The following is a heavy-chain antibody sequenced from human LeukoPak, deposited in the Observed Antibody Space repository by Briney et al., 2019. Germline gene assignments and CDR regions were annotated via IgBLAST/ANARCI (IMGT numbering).Heavy chain of an antibody. Sequence: GGSLRLSCAASGFTFSSYGMNWVRQAPGKGLEWVSYISSSGSTIYYADSVKGRFTISRDNAKNSLYLQMNSLRAEDTAVYYCARDLLTVGVWFDPWGQGTLVTVSS. CDR3: ARDLLTVGVWFDP. V-gene: IGHV3-48*03. D-gene: IGHD4-11*01. CDR1: GFTFSSYG. CDR2: ISSSGSTI. J-gene: IGHJ5*02.